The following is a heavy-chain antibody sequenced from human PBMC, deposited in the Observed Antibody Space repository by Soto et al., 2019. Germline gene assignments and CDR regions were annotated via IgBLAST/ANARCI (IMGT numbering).Heavy chain of an antibody. Sequence: EVQLVESGGGLVKPGGSLRLSCAASGFTFSSYSMNWVRQAPGKGLEWVSSISSSSSYIYYADSVKGRFTISRDNAKNSLYLQMNSLRAEDTAVYYCARSWPLLWFGESQSFGVNYYYMDVWGKGTTVTVSS. CDR1: GFTFSSYS. J-gene: IGHJ6*03. CDR3: ARSWPLLWFGESQSFGVNYYYMDV. CDR2: ISSSSSYI. D-gene: IGHD3-10*01. V-gene: IGHV3-21*01.